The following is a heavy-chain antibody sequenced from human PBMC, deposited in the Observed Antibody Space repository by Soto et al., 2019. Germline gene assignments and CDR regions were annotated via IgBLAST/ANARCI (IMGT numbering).Heavy chain of an antibody. Sequence: QVQLVQSGAEVKKPGASVKVSCKASGYTFTSYGISWVRQAPGQGLEWMGWISAYNGNTNYAQKLQGRVTMTTDTSTSTAYMELRSLRSDDTAVYYCARLRHSLDYYDSSGYYYGWFDPWGQGTLVTVSS. D-gene: IGHD3-22*01. V-gene: IGHV1-18*01. J-gene: IGHJ5*02. CDR2: ISAYNGNT. CDR1: GYTFTSYG. CDR3: ARLRHSLDYYDSSGYYYGWFDP.